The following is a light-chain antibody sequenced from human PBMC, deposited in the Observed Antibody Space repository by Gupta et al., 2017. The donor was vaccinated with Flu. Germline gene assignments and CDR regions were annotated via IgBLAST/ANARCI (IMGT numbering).Light chain of an antibody. Sequence: QSALTQPASVSGSPGQSITISCTGTSSDVGGYNYVSWYQQHPGKAPKLMIYDVSNRPSGVSNGFSGSKSGNTASLTISGLQAEDEAEYYCSAYTSSSTLVVFGGGTKLTVL. J-gene: IGLJ2*01. V-gene: IGLV2-14*01. CDR2: DVS. CDR1: SSDVGGYNY. CDR3: SAYTSSSTLVV.